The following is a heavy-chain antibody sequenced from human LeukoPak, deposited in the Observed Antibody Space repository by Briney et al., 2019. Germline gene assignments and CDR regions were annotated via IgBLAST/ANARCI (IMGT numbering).Heavy chain of an antibody. D-gene: IGHD3-3*01. CDR1: EFAFSTYN. J-gene: IGHJ4*02. V-gene: IGHV3-48*02. CDR3: ARGVPYASWSGPHYSDY. CDR2: ISTGSSTA. Sequence: PGGSLRLSCAASEFAFSTYNMNWVRQAPGKGLEWVSYISTGSSTAYYADSVKGRFTISRDNVENSLYLQMNSLRDEDTAVYYCARGVPYASWSGPHYSDYWGQGTLVTVSS.